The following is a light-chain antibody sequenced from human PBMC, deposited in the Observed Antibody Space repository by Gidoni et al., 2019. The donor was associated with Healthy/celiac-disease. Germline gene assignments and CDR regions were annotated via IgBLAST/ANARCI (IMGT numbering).Light chain of an antibody. CDR3: CSYAGSSTFVV. Sequence: QSALTQPASVSGSPGQSITISCTGTSSDVGSYNLVSWYQQHPDKAPKLMIYEGSKRPSGVSNRFSGSKSGNTASLTISELQAEDEADYCCCSYAGSSTFVVFGGGTKLTVL. CDR2: EGS. J-gene: IGLJ2*01. V-gene: IGLV2-23*03. CDR1: SSDVGSYNL.